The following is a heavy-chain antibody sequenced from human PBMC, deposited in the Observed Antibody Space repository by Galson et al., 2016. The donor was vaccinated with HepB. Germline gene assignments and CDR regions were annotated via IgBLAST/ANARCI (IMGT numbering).Heavy chain of an antibody. J-gene: IGHJ5*02. CDR1: GDSITSSY. CDR3: AKYARLLSP. CDR2: IFYTGDT. V-gene: IGHV4-59*08. D-gene: IGHD2-2*01. Sequence: LSLPCTVSGDSITSSYWAWIRQPPGKGLEYLGYIFYTGDTKYNPSLNNRVSMSLATSKNQLALKMTSVTAADTAVYYCAKYARLLSPWVRGTLVTVSS.